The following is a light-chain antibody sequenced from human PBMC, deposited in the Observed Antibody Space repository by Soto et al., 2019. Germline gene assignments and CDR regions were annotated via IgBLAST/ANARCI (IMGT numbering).Light chain of an antibody. V-gene: IGKV3-20*01. CDR3: QQYGSLSWT. Sequence: DIVLTQSPATLSLSPGDTATLYCRANQSVRNFLAWYQQKPGQAPRIIIFGASGRATGIPDRFSGSGSGTDFTLTISRLEPEDFAVYYCQQYGSLSWTFGQGTKVDIK. CDR2: GAS. CDR1: QSVRNF. J-gene: IGKJ1*01.